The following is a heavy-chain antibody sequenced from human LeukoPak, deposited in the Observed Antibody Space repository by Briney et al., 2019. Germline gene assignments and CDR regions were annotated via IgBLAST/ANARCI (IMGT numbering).Heavy chain of an antibody. CDR2: TNPNSGDT. Sequence: GASVKVSCKASGYIFTGYYIHWVRQAPGQGLEWMGWTNPNSGDTNYAQNFQGRVTMTRDTSINTAYMELSRLRSDDTAAYYCARGTTAVDTIPWGQGTLVTVSS. V-gene: IGHV1-2*02. CDR1: GYIFTGYY. CDR3: ARGTTAVDTIP. J-gene: IGHJ5*02. D-gene: IGHD3-3*01.